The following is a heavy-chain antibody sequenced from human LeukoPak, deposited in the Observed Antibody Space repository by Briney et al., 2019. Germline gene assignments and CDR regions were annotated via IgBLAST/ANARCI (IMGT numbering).Heavy chain of an antibody. V-gene: IGHV4-31*03. CDR3: ARGWDR. D-gene: IGHD1-26*01. CDR2: IYYSGST. J-gene: IGHJ4*02. CDR1: GGSINSGDYY. Sequence: SETLSLTRTVSGGSINSGDYYWSWIRQLPGKGLEWIGYIYYSGSTYYPPSLRSRVTISVDTSKNQFSLRLSSVTAADTAVYYCARGWDRWGQGTLVTVSS.